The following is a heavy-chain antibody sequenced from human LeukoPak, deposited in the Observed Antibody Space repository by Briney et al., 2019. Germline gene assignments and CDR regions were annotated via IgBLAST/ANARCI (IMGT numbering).Heavy chain of an antibody. CDR3: ARVSEYFSDSSDHWGTFDI. J-gene: IGHJ3*02. V-gene: IGHV4-59*01. CDR2: IYYSGST. CDR1: GGSINNYY. Sequence: SETLSLTCTVSGGSINNYYWSWIRQPPGKGLEWIGYIYYSGSTNYSPSLKGRVTISVDTSKNQFSLNLSSVTAADTAIYYCARVSEYFSDSSDHWGTFDIWGQGTMVTVSS. D-gene: IGHD3-22*01.